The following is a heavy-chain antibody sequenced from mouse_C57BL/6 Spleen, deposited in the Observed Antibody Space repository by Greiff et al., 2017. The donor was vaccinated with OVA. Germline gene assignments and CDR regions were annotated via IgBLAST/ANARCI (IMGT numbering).Heavy chain of an antibody. D-gene: IGHD2-5*01. V-gene: IGHV1-69*01. CDR3: SRGGYSNHGYFDV. CDR2: IDPSDSYT. J-gene: IGHJ1*03. CDR1: GYTFTSYW. Sequence: VQLQQPGAELVMPGASVKLSCKASGYTFTSYWMHWVKQRPGQGLEWIGEIDPSDSYTNYNQKFKGKSTLTVDKSSSTAYMQLSSLTSEDSAVYYCSRGGYSNHGYFDVWGTGTTVTVSS.